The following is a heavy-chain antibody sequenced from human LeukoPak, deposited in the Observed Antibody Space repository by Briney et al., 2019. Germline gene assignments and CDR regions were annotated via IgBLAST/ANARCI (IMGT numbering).Heavy chain of an antibody. CDR3: ARPDCTGGNGYSYATYFFVY. Sequence: PGGSLRLSCAASGFSFSSYGMHWVRQAPGKGLEWVAVIWYDESYKFYADSVKGRFTISRDNSKNTLYLQMNSLRAEDTAVYYCARPDCTGGNGYSYATYFFVYWGQGTLVTVSS. V-gene: IGHV3-33*01. CDR1: GFSFSSYG. D-gene: IGHD2-15*01. CDR2: IWYDESYK. J-gene: IGHJ4*02.